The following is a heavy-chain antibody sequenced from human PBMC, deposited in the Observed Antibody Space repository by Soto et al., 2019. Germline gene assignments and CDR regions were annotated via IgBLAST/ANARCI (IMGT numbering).Heavy chain of an antibody. CDR2: IYYSGST. Sequence: SETLSLTCTVSGGSISSYYWSWIRQPPGKGLEWIGYIYYSGSTNYNPSLKSRVTISVDTSKNQFSLKLSSVTAADTAVYYCARHPIAAAGTKVGWFDPWGQGTLVTVSS. J-gene: IGHJ5*02. CDR3: ARHPIAAAGTKVGWFDP. V-gene: IGHV4-59*08. CDR1: GGSISSYY. D-gene: IGHD6-13*01.